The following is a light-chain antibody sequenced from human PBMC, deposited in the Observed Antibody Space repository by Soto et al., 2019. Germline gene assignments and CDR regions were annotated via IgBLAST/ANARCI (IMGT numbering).Light chain of an antibody. CDR1: QSVSSSY. Sequence: EIVLTQSPGTLSLSPGERATLSCRASQSVSSSYLAWYQQKPGQAPRLLIYGASSRDTGIPDRFSGSGSGTDFTLTISRLEPEDCAVYYCQQYGSSPLFTFGPGTKVDIK. CDR2: GAS. V-gene: IGKV3-20*01. J-gene: IGKJ3*01. CDR3: QQYGSSPLFT.